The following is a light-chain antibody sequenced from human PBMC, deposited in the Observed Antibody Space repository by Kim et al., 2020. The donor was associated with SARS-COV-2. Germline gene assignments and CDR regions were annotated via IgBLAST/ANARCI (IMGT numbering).Light chain of an antibody. Sequence: QSALTQPASLSGSPGQSVTISCSGTVNDVGTYALISWYQQYPGKAPRLIIFDISQRPSGISGRFSGSKSGNTASLTISPLEPDDEADYFCCSFTSGISWVFGGGTQLTVL. V-gene: IGLV2-23*02. CDR3: CSFTSGISWV. CDR2: DIS. J-gene: IGLJ3*02. CDR1: VNDVGTYAL.